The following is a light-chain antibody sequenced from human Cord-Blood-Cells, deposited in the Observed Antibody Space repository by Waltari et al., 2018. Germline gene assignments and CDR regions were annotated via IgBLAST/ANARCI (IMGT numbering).Light chain of an antibody. CDR3: AAWDDSLSGWV. CDR1: SSNIGSNY. J-gene: IGLJ3*02. CDR2: RNN. V-gene: IGLV1-47*01. Sequence: QSVLTQPPSASGTPGQRVTISCSGSSSNIGSNYVYWYQQLPGTAPKLLMHRNNQRPSGVPDGISGSKSGTSASLAISGLRSEDEADYYCAAWDDSLSGWVFGGGTKLTVL.